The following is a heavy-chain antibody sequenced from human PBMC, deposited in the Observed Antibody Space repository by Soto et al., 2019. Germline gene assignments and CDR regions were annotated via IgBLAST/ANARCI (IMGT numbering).Heavy chain of an antibody. CDR1: GFTFADST. Sequence: EVQLVESGGVVVQPGGSLRLSCAASGFTFADSTMHWVRHAPGKGLEWVSLISWDGGSTYYADSVKGRFTISRDNSKYSLYLQINSLRTEDTALYYCAKDIEGYSYGYNTFDYWGQGTLVTVSS. CDR3: AKDIEGYSYGYNTFDY. D-gene: IGHD5-18*01. CDR2: ISWDGGST. J-gene: IGHJ4*02. V-gene: IGHV3-43*01.